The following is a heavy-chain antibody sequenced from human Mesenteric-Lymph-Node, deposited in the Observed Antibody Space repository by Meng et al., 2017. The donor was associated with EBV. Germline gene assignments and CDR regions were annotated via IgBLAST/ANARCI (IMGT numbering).Heavy chain of an antibody. CDR3: ARHGYSNYLNWFDS. D-gene: IGHD4-11*01. CDR2: IHYTETN. Sequence: QDSGPGLVTPLEPLSLPCTLSGGSISNGNYYWGWIRQPPGKGLEWIGSIHYTETNYRSPSLKSRVTIFVDTSKNQLSLKLTSVTAADTAVYYCARHGYSNYLNWFDSWGQGTLVTVSS. J-gene: IGHJ5*01. V-gene: IGHV4-39*01. CDR1: GGSISNGNYY.